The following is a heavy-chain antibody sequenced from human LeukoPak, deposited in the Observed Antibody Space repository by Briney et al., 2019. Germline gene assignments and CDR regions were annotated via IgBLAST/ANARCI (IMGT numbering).Heavy chain of an antibody. CDR2: IYHSGST. CDR3: ARQGTDYDILTGYARAFDI. J-gene: IGHJ3*02. Sequence: SETLSLTCTVSGGSISSTIHYWGWIRQPPGKGLEWIGTIYHSGSTYYNPSLKSRVTISVDTSKNQFSLKPSSVPATDTAVYYCARQGTDYDILTGYARAFDIWGQGTMVTVSS. CDR1: GGSISSTIHY. V-gene: IGHV4-39*01. D-gene: IGHD3-9*01.